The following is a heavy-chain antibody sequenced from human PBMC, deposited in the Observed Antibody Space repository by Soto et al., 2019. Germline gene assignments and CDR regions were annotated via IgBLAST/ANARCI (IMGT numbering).Heavy chain of an antibody. CDR2: IIPIFGTA. V-gene: IGHV1-69*13. J-gene: IGHJ5*02. D-gene: IGHD6-6*01. CDR1: GGTFSSYA. CDR3: ARGGIAARPNWFDP. Sequence: SVKVSCKASGGTFSSYAISWVRRAPGQGLEWMGGIIPIFGTANYAQKFQGRVTITADESTSTAYMELSSLRSEDTAVYYCARGGIAARPNWFDPWGQGTLVTVSS.